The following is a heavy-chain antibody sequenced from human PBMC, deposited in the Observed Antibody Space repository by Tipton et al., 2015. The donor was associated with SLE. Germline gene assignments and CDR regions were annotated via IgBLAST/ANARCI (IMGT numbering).Heavy chain of an antibody. J-gene: IGHJ4*02. CDR3: ARTGYDSIGYPRYYVDY. Sequence: TLSLTCTVSGFSISSSSYTWGWIRQPPGKGLEWIGTIHYSGTTYYNPSLRSRVTISVDTSKNQFSLKLSSVTAADTAVYYCARTGYDSIGYPRYYVDYGGQGTLVTVSS. D-gene: IGHD3-22*01. CDR1: GFSISSSSYT. V-gene: IGHV4-39*07. CDR2: IHYSGTT.